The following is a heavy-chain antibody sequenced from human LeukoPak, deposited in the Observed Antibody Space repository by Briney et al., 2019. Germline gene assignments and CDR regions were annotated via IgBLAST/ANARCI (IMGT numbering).Heavy chain of an antibody. CDR2: INPNSGDT. J-gene: IGHJ3*02. D-gene: IGHD3-22*01. CDR3: ARTLVVINDAFDI. Sequence: GASVKVSCKTSGYTFTGYYIHWVRQAPGQGLEWMGWINPNSGDTNYAQKFQGRASMTGDTSISTAYMELSRLRSDDTAVYYCARTLVVINDAFDIWGQGTMVTVSS. CDR1: GYTFTGYY. V-gene: IGHV1-2*02.